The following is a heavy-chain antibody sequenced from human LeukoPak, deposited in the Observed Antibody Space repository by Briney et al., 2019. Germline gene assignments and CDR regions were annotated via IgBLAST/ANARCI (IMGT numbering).Heavy chain of an antibody. J-gene: IGHJ4*02. Sequence: GGSLRLSCAASGFTFSSYGMHWVRQAPGKGLEWVAVIWYDGSNKYYADSVKGRFTISRDNSKNTLYLQMNGLRAEDTAVYYCARDLGRWIQLWGIDYWGQGTLVTVSS. D-gene: IGHD5-18*01. CDR2: IWYDGSNK. CDR1: GFTFSSYG. CDR3: ARDLGRWIQLWGIDY. V-gene: IGHV3-33*01.